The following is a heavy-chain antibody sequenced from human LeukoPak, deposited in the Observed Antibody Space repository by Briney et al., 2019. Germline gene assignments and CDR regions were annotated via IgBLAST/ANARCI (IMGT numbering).Heavy chain of an antibody. V-gene: IGHV3-73*01. CDR3: TRPLYSGSYDWFDP. D-gene: IGHD1-26*01. Sequence: GGSLRLSCAASGFTFSGSAMHWVRQASGKGLEWVGRIRSKANSYATAYAASVKGRFTISRDDSKNTAYLRMNSLKTEDTAVYYCTRPLYSGSYDWFDPWGQGTLVTVSS. J-gene: IGHJ5*02. CDR2: IRSKANSYAT. CDR1: GFTFSGSA.